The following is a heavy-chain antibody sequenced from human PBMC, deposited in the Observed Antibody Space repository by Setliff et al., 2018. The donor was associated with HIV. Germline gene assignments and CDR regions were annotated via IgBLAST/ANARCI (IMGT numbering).Heavy chain of an antibody. V-gene: IGHV1-18*01. D-gene: IGHD3-3*01. CDR1: GYTFSRYD. CDR3: ARGSSDNFWSAYYNIGGGASDI. CDR2: ISAYNGNT. Sequence: ASVKVSCKASGYTFSRYDVTWVRQAPGQGLEWMGGISAYNGNTNYAQKFQGRVSMTTDTSTSTAYMELRTLRSDDTAVYYCARGSSDNFWSAYYNIGGGASDIWGQGQWSPSPQ. J-gene: IGHJ3*02.